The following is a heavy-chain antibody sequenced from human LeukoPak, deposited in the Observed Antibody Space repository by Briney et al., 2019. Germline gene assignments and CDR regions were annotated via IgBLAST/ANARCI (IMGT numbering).Heavy chain of an antibody. V-gene: IGHV3-23*01. CDR2: ISASGDSP. CDR1: GFTFSNYA. CDR3: AKVYNWNYQLSDY. J-gene: IGHJ4*02. D-gene: IGHD1-1*01. Sequence: GGSLRLSCATFGFTFSNYAMNWVRQAPGKGLEWVSGISASGDSPCYADSVKGRFTISRDNSKNALYLQMNSLRAEDTAVYYCAKVYNWNYQLSDYWGQGTLVTVSS.